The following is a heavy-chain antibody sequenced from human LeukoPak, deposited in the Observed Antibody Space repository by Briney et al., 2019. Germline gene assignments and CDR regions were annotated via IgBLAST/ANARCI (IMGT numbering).Heavy chain of an antibody. CDR1: GGSFSGYY. V-gene: IGHV4-34*01. J-gene: IGHJ4*02. Sequence: SETLSLTCAVYGGSFSGYYWSWIRQPPGKGLEWIGEINHSGSTNYNPSLKSRVTISVDTSKNQFSLKLSSVTAADTAVYYCAFSTYYYDSSGYYYYFDYWGQGTLVTVSS. D-gene: IGHD3-22*01. CDR2: INHSGST. CDR3: AFSTYYYDSSGYYYYFDY.